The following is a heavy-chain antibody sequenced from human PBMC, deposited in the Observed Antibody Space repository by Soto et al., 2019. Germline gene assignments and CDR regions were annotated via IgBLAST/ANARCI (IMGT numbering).Heavy chain of an antibody. D-gene: IGHD3-3*01. CDR1: GGSFSGYY. Sequence: PSETLSLTCAVYGGSFSGYYWSWIRQPPGKGLEWIGEINHSGSTNYNPSLKSRVTISVDTSKNQSSLKLSSVTAADTAVYYCARGGGFGVDISLDKNWFDPWGQGTLVTVSS. J-gene: IGHJ5*02. CDR3: ARGGGFGVDISLDKNWFDP. V-gene: IGHV4-34*01. CDR2: INHSGST.